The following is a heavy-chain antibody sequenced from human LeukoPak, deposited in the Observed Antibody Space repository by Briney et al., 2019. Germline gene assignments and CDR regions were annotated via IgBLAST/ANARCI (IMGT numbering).Heavy chain of an antibody. CDR2: IYYSGST. CDR1: GDSISSDY. Sequence: SETLSLTCTVSGDSISSDYWSWIRQPPGKGLEWIGSIYYSGSTYYNPSLKSRVTISVDTSKNQFSLKLSSVTAADTAVYYCARLAYVDIVATITYAFDIWGQGTMVTVSS. D-gene: IGHD5-12*01. CDR3: ARLAYVDIVATITYAFDI. J-gene: IGHJ3*02. V-gene: IGHV4-39*07.